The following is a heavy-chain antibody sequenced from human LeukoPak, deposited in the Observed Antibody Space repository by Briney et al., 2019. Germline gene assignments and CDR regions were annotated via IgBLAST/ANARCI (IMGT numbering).Heavy chain of an antibody. J-gene: IGHJ6*03. Sequence: ASVKVSCKASGYTFTGYYMHWVRQAPGQGLEWMGWINPNSGGTNYAQKFQGRVTMTRDTSISTAYMELSRLRSDDTAVYYCATTSLWFGELQDYYYMDVWGKGTTVTVSS. CDR2: INPNSGGT. CDR3: ATTSLWFGELQDYYYMDV. CDR1: GYTFTGYY. D-gene: IGHD3-10*01. V-gene: IGHV1-2*02.